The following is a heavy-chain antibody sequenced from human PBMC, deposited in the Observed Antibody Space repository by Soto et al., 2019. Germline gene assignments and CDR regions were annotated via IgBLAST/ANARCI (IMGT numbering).Heavy chain of an antibody. J-gene: IGHJ4*02. V-gene: IGHV4-59*08. Sequence: PSETLSLSCTVSGGSISTYYWSWIRQPPGKGLEWIGYIYYSGSTNYNPSLKSRVTISVDTSKNQFSLKLSSVTAADTAVYYCARQKSYYYDSSGYLYYIDYWGQGTLVTVSS. CDR3: ARQKSYYYDSSGYLYYIDY. CDR2: IYYSGST. CDR1: GGSISTYY. D-gene: IGHD3-22*01.